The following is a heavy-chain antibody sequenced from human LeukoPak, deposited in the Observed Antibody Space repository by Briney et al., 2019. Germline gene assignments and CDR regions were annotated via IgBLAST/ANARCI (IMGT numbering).Heavy chain of an antibody. CDR1: GFTFDDYA. Sequence: PGGSLRLSCAASGFTFDDYAMHWVRQAPGKGLEWVSGISWNSGSIGYADSVKGRFTISRDNVNNSLHLQMNSLRVEDSALYYCASGIASSGTSDYWGRGTLVTVSS. J-gene: IGHJ4*02. V-gene: IGHV3-9*01. CDR2: ISWNSGSI. D-gene: IGHD6-13*01. CDR3: ASGIASSGTSDY.